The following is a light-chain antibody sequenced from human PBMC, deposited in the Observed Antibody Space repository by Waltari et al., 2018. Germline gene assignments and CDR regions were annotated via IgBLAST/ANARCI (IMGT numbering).Light chain of an antibody. Sequence: EIVLTQSPGTASLSPGERVTLSCRASQSVGSSSLAWYQQKPDQAPRLGISHASRRATGIPDRFSGSGSGTDCSLPSSTLDPEDIEVYYCQQHGTLPGPFGEGTKGELK. CDR1: QSVGSSS. J-gene: IGKJ1*01. V-gene: IGKV3-20*01. CDR3: QQHGTLPGP. CDR2: HAS.